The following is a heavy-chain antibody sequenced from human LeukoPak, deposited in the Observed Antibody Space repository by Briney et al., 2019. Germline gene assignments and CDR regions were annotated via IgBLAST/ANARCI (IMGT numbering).Heavy chain of an antibody. CDR3: ARGGYSYGQTPYYFDY. V-gene: IGHV3-48*01. D-gene: IGHD5-18*01. J-gene: IGHJ4*02. CDR2: ISSSSSTI. Sequence: PGGSLRLSCAASGFTFSSYSMNWVRQAPGKGLEWVSYISSSSSTIYYADSVKGRFTISRDNAKNSLYLQMNSLRAEDTAVYYCARGGYSYGQTPYYFDYWGQGTLVTVSS. CDR1: GFTFSSYS.